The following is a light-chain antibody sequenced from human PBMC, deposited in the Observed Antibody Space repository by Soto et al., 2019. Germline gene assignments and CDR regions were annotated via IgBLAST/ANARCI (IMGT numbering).Light chain of an antibody. V-gene: IGKV3D-15*01. CDR2: GAS. Sequence: IVMTRSPATLSVSPGERATLSCRASQSISSKLAWYQQKPGQAPRLLIYGASSRATGIPDRFSGSGSGTDFTLTISRLEPEDFAVYYCHQYVSSWTFGQGTKVDIK. CDR3: HQYVSSWT. J-gene: IGKJ1*01. CDR1: QSISSK.